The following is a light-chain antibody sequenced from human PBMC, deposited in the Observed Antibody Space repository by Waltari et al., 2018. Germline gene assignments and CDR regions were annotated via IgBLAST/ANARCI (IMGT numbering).Light chain of an antibody. J-gene: IGKJ1*01. CDR3: QQYYSTPRT. Sequence: DIVMTQSPDSLAVSLGERATINCKSSPSVLYSSNNKNYLAWYQQKPGRPPKLLIYWASTRQSGVPDRFSGSGSGTDFTLTISSLQAEDVAVYYCQQYYSTPRTFGQGTKVEIK. CDR2: WAS. V-gene: IGKV4-1*01. CDR1: PSVLYSSNNKNY.